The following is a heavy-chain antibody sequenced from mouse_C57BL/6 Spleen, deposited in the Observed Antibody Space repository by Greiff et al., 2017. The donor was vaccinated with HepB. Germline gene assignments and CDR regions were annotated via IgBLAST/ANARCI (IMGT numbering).Heavy chain of an antibody. CDR2: IYPGSGNT. D-gene: IGHD2-4*01. Sequence: QVQLQQSGAELVRPGASVKLSCKASGYTFTDYYINWVKQRPGQGLEWIARIYPGSGNTYYNEKFKGKATLTAEKSSSTAYMQLSSLTSEDSAVYFCAKYDYDGYFDYWGQGTTLTVSS. J-gene: IGHJ2*01. V-gene: IGHV1-76*01. CDR3: AKYDYDGYFDY. CDR1: GYTFTDYY.